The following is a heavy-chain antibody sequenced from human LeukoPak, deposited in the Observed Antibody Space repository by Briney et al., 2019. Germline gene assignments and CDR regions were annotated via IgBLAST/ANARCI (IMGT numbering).Heavy chain of an antibody. CDR2: TRVSDNKL. J-gene: IGHJ3*01. V-gene: IGHV3-11*01. CDR1: GFIFSVHP. D-gene: IGHD2-8*01. CDR3: ARRIMGTTGHAFDF. Sequence: GGSLTLSCAASGFIFSVHPMGWLRQSTGKGLEWLSYTRVSDNKLYYADSVKGRFTISRDNAQTSLYLQMNSLRAEDTAVYYCARRIMGTTGHAFDFWGQGTMVTVSS.